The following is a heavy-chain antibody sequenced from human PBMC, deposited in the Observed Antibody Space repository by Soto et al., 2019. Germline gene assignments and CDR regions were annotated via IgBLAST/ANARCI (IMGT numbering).Heavy chain of an antibody. J-gene: IGHJ4*02. Sequence: EVQLLDSGGGLVQPGGSLRLSCAASGFIFDNYAMSWVRQAPGKGLEWVSALSGSGATTHYADSVKGRFTISRDNSKNMVYLHLHNLRADDTAVYFCAKDAKGASAPYFFDGWGQGTLVTVSS. CDR2: LSGSGATT. D-gene: IGHD1-26*01. CDR1: GFIFDNYA. CDR3: AKDAKGASAPYFFDG. V-gene: IGHV3-23*01.